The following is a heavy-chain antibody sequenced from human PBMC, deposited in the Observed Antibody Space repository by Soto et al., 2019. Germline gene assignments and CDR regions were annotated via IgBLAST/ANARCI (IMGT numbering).Heavy chain of an antibody. Sequence: TSETLSLTCTVSGGSIGSTSDYWGWIRQAPGKGLEWIANIHYSGITYYNPSLKSRVTISVDTSKNQFSLKLSSVTAADTAVYYCARHRWGRTIFGVVAYFDYWGQGTLVTVSS. V-gene: IGHV4-39*01. CDR1: GGSIGSTSDY. D-gene: IGHD3-3*01. CDR2: IHYSGIT. J-gene: IGHJ4*02. CDR3: ARHRWGRTIFGVVAYFDY.